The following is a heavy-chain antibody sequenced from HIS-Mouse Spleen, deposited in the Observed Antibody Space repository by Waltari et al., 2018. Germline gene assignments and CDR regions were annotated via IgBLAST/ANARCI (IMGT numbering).Heavy chain of an antibody. J-gene: IGHJ4*02. CDR2: IYYSGST. D-gene: IGHD3-22*01. CDR1: GAPIISSNYY. CDR3: ARDLPSNPYDSSGYYDY. V-gene: IGHV4-39*07. Sequence: QLQLQVSGPGLVKPSAPLSLTCTVSGAPIISSNYYWGLIRLPPGKGLGSIGSIYYSGSTYYNPSLKSRVTISVDTSKNQFSLKLSSVTAADTAVYYCARDLPSNPYDSSGYYDYWGQGTLVTVSS.